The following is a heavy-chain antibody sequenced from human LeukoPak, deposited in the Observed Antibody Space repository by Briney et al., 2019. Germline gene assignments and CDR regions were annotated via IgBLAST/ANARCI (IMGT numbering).Heavy chain of an antibody. D-gene: IGHD3-10*01. V-gene: IGHV3-13*01. CDR1: GFTFSNHA. Sequence: GGSLRLSCATSGFTFSNHAMHWVRQATGKGLEWVSAIGTAGDTFYPGSVKGRFTISRENAKNSLSLQMNSLRAEDTAVYYCAKGHYYGSGSLDYWGQGTLVTVSS. J-gene: IGHJ4*02. CDR2: IGTAGDT. CDR3: AKGHYYGSGSLDY.